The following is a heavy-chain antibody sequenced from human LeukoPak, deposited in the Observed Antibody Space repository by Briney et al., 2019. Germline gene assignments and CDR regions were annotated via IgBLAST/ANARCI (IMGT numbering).Heavy chain of an antibody. CDR2: TSTYNGNT. J-gene: IGHJ4*02. CDR1: GYTLSSYG. V-gene: IGHV1-18*01. Sequence: ASVTVSCKASGYTLSSYGFSWVRQAPGQGLEWMGWTSTYNGNTIYAQKLQGRVTMTTDRSTSTTYMELSSLRSEDTAVYYCASSLLAGDIDYWGQGTLVTVSS. CDR3: ASSLLAGDIDY. D-gene: IGHD1-14*01.